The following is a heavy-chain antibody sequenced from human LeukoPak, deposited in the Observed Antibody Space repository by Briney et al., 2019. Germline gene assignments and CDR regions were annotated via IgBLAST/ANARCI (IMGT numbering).Heavy chain of an antibody. CDR1: GGSISSYY. Sequence: SETLSLTCTVSGGSISSYYWSWIRQPPGKGLEWIGYIYYSGSTNYNPSLKSRVTISVDTSKNQFSLKLSSVTAADTAVYYCARTIAAAVHDAFDIWGQGTMVTVSS. CDR2: IYYSGST. J-gene: IGHJ3*02. D-gene: IGHD6-13*01. CDR3: ARTIAAAVHDAFDI. V-gene: IGHV4-59*08.